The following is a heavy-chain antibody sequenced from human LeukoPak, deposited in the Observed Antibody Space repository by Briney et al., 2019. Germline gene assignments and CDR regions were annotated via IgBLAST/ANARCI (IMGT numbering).Heavy chain of an antibody. CDR1: GFTFSSYS. J-gene: IGHJ4*02. CDR2: ISSSSTTI. CDR3: AGFSGYNSN. D-gene: IGHD6-13*01. V-gene: IGHV3-48*01. Sequence: GGSLRLSCAASGFTFSSYSMNWVRQAPGKGLEWVSYISSSSTTIYFADSVKGRFTISRDNAKNSLYLQMNSLRAEDTAVYYCAGFSGYNSNWGQGTLVTVSS.